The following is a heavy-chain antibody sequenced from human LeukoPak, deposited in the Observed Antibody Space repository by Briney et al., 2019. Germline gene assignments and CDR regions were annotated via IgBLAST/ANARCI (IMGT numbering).Heavy chain of an antibody. CDR1: GFTFDDYA. Sequence: GGSLTLSCAASGFTFDDYAIHWVRQAPGPGQEWVSGISWNSDNIGYADSVKGRFTISRDNAKNSLYLQMNSLRAEYTSLYYCARGDSSGEGDYWGQGTLVTVSS. D-gene: IGHD6-19*01. V-gene: IGHV3-9*01. J-gene: IGHJ4*02. CDR3: ARGDSSGEGDY. CDR2: ISWNSDNI.